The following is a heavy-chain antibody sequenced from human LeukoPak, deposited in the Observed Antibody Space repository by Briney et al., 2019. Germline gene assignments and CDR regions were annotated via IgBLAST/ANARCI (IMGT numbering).Heavy chain of an antibody. J-gene: IGHJ3*02. CDR1: GFTFSAFW. CDR2: INEGGGGS. V-gene: IGHV3-7*03. CDR3: ARGPGALDAFDI. Sequence: GGSLRLSCVTSGFTFSAFWMSWARQAPGKGLEWVANINEGGGGSWYVDSLKGRFTISRDNSKNTLYLQMNSMRAEDTAMYYCARGPGALDAFDIWGQGTMVTVSS.